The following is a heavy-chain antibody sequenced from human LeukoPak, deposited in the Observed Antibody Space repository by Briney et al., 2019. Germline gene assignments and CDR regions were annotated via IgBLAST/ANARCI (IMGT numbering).Heavy chain of an antibody. CDR2: ISSSSNVI. CDR1: GFTFNIYN. D-gene: IGHD4-11*01. V-gene: IGHV3-48*01. Sequence: GGSLRLSCVASGFTFNIYNMNWVRQAPGKGVEWVSYISSSSNVIYYADSLKGRVTISRDNAQNSMFLQVDSLRADDTAAYYCARHDYSNYRLNWFDPWGQGTLVTVSS. J-gene: IGHJ5*02. CDR3: ARHDYSNYRLNWFDP.